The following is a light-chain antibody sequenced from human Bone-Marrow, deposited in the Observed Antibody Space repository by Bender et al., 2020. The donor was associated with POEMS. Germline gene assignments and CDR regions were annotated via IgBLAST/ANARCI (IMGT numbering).Light chain of an antibody. V-gene: IGLV1-40*01. J-gene: IGLJ3*02. CDR1: SSNMGAGYG. Sequence: QYVLTQPPSVSGAPGQTATISCTGTSSNMGAGYGVNWHQQLPGTAPKLLIYNNENRPSGVPDRISGSKSGTSASLAITGLQAEDEADYYCQSYDISLSGWVFGGGTKLTAL. CDR2: NNE. CDR3: QSYDISLSGWV.